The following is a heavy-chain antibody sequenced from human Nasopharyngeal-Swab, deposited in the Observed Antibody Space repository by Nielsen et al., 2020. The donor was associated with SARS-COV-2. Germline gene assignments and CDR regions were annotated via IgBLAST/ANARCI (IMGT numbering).Heavy chain of an antibody. V-gene: IGHV3-7*01. Sequence: WIRQPPGKGLEWVANLTQDGSEPPSVDFFRRRFTISRDNAKNSLYLQINSLRAEDTAVYYCGRASYRCYYYMDVWGKGTTVTVSS. D-gene: IGHD1-26*01. CDR3: GRASYRCYYYMDV. CDR2: LTQDGSEP. J-gene: IGHJ6*03.